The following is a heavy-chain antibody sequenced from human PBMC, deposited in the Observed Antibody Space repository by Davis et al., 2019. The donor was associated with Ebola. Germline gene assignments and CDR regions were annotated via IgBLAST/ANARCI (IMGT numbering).Heavy chain of an antibody. CDR1: GFMFSSYA. Sequence: GGSLRLSCSVSGFMFSSYAMHWVRQAPGKGLEWVGRIKSKTDGGTTDYAAPVKGRFTISRDDSKNTLYLQMNSLKTEDTAVYYCTAFMIVVDRYFDYWGQGTLVTVSS. CDR3: TAFMIVVDRYFDY. J-gene: IGHJ4*02. D-gene: IGHD3-22*01. CDR2: IKSKTDGGTT. V-gene: IGHV3-15*01.